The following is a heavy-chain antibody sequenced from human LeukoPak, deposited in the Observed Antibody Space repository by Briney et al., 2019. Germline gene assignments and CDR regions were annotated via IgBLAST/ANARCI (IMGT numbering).Heavy chain of an antibody. Sequence: ASVKVSCKASGYTFTSYSISWVRQAPEQGLEWMGWISAYNGNTNYAQKLQGRVTMTTDTSTSTAYMELRSLRSDDTAVYYCARFGSVVVPTQGWFDPWGQGTLVTVSS. D-gene: IGHD2-2*01. CDR2: ISAYNGNT. J-gene: IGHJ5*02. V-gene: IGHV1-18*04. CDR1: GYTFTSYS. CDR3: ARFGSVVVPTQGWFDP.